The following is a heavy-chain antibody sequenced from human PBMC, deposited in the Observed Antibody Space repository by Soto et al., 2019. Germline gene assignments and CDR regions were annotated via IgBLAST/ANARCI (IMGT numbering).Heavy chain of an antibody. J-gene: IGHJ6*02. Sequence: QVQLVQSGAEVKKPGSPVKVSCKASGGTFSSYAISWVRQAPGQGLAWMGGILPIFGTANYARKFQGRVTITADRSTSTAYMELSSLRSEETAVYYCARASTLTVHCGSVSCPRMDVWGQGTTVTVSS. V-gene: IGHV1-69*06. D-gene: IGHD2-2*01. CDR1: GGTFSSYA. CDR3: ARASTLTVHCGSVSCPRMDV. CDR2: ILPIFGTA.